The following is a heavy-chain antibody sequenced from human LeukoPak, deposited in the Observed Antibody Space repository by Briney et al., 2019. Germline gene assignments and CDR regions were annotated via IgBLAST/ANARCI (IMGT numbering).Heavy chain of an antibody. CDR1: GFTFSSYE. CDR3: ARVGYCSSTSCSYSSGYYYYGMDV. Sequence: GGSLRLSCAASGFTFSSYEMNRVRQAPGKGLERVSYISSSGSTIYYADSVKGRFTISRDNAKNSLYLQMNSLRAEDTAVYYCARVGYCSSTSCSYSSGYYYYGMDVWGQGTTVTVSS. CDR2: ISSSGSTI. V-gene: IGHV3-48*03. J-gene: IGHJ6*02. D-gene: IGHD2-2*01.